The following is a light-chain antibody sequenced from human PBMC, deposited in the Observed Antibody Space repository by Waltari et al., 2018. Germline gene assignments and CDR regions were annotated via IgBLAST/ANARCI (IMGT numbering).Light chain of an antibody. J-gene: IGKJ1*01. V-gene: IGKV3-15*01. CDR3: QQYSNWPWT. CDR1: QSVSSG. Sequence: EIVLTQSPATLSLSPGERATLSCRASQSVSSGLAWYQQKPGQAPRLLIYGASSMATGIPDRFSGRASGTDFTLTISSLEPEDFAVYYCQQYSNWPWTFGQGTKVEIK. CDR2: GAS.